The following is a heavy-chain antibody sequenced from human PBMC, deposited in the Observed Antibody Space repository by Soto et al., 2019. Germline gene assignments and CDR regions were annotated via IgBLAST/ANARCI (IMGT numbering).Heavy chain of an antibody. CDR2: IYYSGST. V-gene: IGHV4-39*07. CDR3: ARRYGGNFDY. J-gene: IGHJ4*02. D-gene: IGHD1-26*01. Sequence: SETLSLTCTVSGGSISSSSYYWGWIRQPPGKGLEWIGSIYYSGSTYYNPSLKSRVTISVDTSKNQFSLKLSSVTAADTAVYYCARRYGGNFDYWGQGNMVTVSS. CDR1: GGSISSSSYY.